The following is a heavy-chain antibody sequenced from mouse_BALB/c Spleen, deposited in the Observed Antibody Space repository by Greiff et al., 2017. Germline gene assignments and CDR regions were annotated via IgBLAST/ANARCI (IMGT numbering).Heavy chain of an antibody. V-gene: IGHV5-6-5*01. Sequence: DVQLVESGGGLVKPGGSLKLSCAASGFTFSSYAMSWVRQTPEKRLEWVASISSGGSTYYPDSVKGRFTISRDNARNILYLQMSSLRSEDTAMYYCARAGYYYAMDYWGQGTSVTVSS. J-gene: IGHJ4*01. CDR3: ARAGYYYAMDY. CDR1: GFTFSSYA. D-gene: IGHD3-3*01. CDR2: ISSGGST.